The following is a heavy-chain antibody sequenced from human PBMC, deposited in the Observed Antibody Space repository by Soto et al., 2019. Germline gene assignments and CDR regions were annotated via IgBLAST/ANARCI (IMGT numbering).Heavy chain of an antibody. D-gene: IGHD1-1*01. J-gene: IGHJ6*03. CDR1: GFTFSDFA. CDR3: AKSFVTTPHLYQYVDV. Sequence: EVQLVESGGNLVQPGRSLRLSCAASGFTFSDFAFHWVRQTPGKGLEWVSGITWNGVAMGYADSVKGRITISRDDAKNSLYQQMNSLRPEDTALYYWAKSFVTTPHLYQYVDVWGKGTSVTVS. CDR2: ITWNGVAM. V-gene: IGHV3-9*01.